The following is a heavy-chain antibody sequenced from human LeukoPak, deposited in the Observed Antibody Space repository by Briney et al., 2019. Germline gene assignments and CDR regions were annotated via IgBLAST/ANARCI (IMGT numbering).Heavy chain of an antibody. CDR3: VRDSPSGFFDL. CDR1: GFTFNNYW. CDR2: INPDGTVT. J-gene: IGHJ2*01. Sequence: GGSLRLSCAASGFTFNNYWMHWVRQAPGKGLVWVSPINPDGTVTTYADSVKGRFTISRDNAKNTLYLQMNSMRAEDTAVYYCVRDSPSGFFDLWGRGTLVTVSS. D-gene: IGHD6-19*01. V-gene: IGHV3-74*01.